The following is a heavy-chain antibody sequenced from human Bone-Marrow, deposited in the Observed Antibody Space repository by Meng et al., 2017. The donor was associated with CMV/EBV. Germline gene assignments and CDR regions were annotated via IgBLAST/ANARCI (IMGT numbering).Heavy chain of an antibody. Sequence: LRLSCAISGDSVSSNSAAWNWIRQSPSRGLEWLGRTYYRSKWYNDYAGSVKSRITINPDTFKNQFSLQLNSVTPEDTAVYYCAGSSDSSGYYPPNWLDPWGQGPLVTVSS. V-gene: IGHV6-1*01. CDR1: GDSVSSNSAA. CDR3: AGSSDSSGYYPPNWLDP. J-gene: IGHJ5*02. D-gene: IGHD3-22*01. CDR2: TYYRSKWYN.